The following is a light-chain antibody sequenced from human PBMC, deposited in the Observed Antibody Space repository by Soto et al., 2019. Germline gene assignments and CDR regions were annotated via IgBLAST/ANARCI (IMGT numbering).Light chain of an antibody. CDR1: QSVSSN. CDR2: GAS. CDR3: QQYNNWPPWT. Sequence: EIVMTQSPATLSVSPGERATLSCRASQSVSSNLAWYQQKPGQAPRLLIYGASTRATGIPDRFSGSGSGTEFTLTISGLQSEDFATYYCQQYNNWPPWTFGQGTKVDIK. V-gene: IGKV3D-15*01. J-gene: IGKJ1*01.